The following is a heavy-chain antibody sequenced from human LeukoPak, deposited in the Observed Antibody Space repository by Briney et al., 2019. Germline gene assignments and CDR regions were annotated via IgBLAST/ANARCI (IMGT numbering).Heavy chain of an antibody. J-gene: IGHJ4*02. CDR2: ISGTGGRT. D-gene: IGHD3-16*01. CDR3: TRRLDE. V-gene: IGHV3-23*01. CDR1: GFTFSSYA. Sequence: GGSLRLSCAASGFTFSSYAMSWVRQAPGKGLEWVSAISGTGGRTYYADSVKGRFTISRDNAQNSLYLQMNGLRVEDTAVYYCTRRLDEWGQGTLVTVSS.